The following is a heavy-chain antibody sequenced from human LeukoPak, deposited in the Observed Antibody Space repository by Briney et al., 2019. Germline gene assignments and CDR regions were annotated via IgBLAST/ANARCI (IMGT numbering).Heavy chain of an antibody. CDR1: GFTFDEHA. J-gene: IGHJ4*02. CDR2: IMWDSSRI. Sequence: GGSLRLSCAASGFTFDEHAMHWVRQAPGKGLEWVSGIMWDSSRIGYADSVKGRFTISRDNAENSLYLQMNSLRAEDTAAYYCARRRIAGGYYFDYWGQGTLVTVSS. V-gene: IGHV3-9*01. D-gene: IGHD6-13*01. CDR3: ARRRIAGGYYFDY.